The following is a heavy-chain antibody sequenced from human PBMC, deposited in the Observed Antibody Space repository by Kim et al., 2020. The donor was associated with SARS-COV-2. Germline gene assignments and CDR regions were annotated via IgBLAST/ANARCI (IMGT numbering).Heavy chain of an antibody. V-gene: IGHV3-48*02. CDR1: GFTFSAYD. D-gene: IGHD2-8*01. CDR2: ITKSSTTI. J-gene: IGHJ3*02. CDR3: VRDRRGGVFDM. Sequence: GGSLRLSCATSGFTFSAYDMNWVRQAPGKGLEWLSFITKSSTTIYYADSVEGRFTISRDNAKNSLFLQMNSLRDEDTALYYCVRDRRGGVFDMWGQGTMVTVSS.